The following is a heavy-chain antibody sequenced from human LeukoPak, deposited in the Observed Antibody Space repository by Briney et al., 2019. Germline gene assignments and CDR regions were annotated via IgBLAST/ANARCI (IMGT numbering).Heavy chain of an antibody. J-gene: IGHJ4*02. Sequence: PGGSLRLSCAASGFTFSRHGMHWVRQAPGKGLEWVAVSSYDESNKYYADSVKGRFTISRDNSKNTLYLQMSSLRAEDTAVYYCAKDHRYCSSASCTDFDYWGQGTLVTVSS. CDR2: SSYDESNK. D-gene: IGHD2-2*01. CDR3: AKDHRYCSSASCTDFDY. CDR1: GFTFSRHG. V-gene: IGHV3-30*18.